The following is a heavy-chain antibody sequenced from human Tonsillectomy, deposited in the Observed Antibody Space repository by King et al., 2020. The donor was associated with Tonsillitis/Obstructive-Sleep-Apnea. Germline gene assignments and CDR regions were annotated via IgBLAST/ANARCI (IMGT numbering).Heavy chain of an antibody. CDR2: LSYDGSNK. CDR3: AKGGTTGTTDYFDY. CDR1: GFTFSSYG. D-gene: IGHD1-1*01. V-gene: IGHV3-30*18. Sequence: VQLVESGGGVVQPGRSLRLSCAASGFTFSSYGIHWVRQSPGKGLEWVAVLSYDGSNKYYADSVKGRFTISRDNSKNTLYLQMNSLRAEDTAVYYCAKGGTTGTTDYFDYWGQGTLVTVSS. J-gene: IGHJ4*02.